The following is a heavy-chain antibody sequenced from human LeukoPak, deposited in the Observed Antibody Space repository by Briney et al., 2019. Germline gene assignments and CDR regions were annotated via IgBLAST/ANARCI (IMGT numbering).Heavy chain of an antibody. V-gene: IGHV1-18*01. J-gene: IGHJ4*02. CDR1: GYTFTSYG. CDR3: ARDPRYTMIVVEPLDY. Sequence: GASVKVSCKASGYTFTSYGISWVRQAPGQGLEWMGWISAYNGNTNYAQKLQGRVTMTTDTSTSTAYMELRSLRSDDTAAYYCARDPRYTMIVVEPLDYWGQGTLVTVSS. D-gene: IGHD3-22*01. CDR2: ISAYNGNT.